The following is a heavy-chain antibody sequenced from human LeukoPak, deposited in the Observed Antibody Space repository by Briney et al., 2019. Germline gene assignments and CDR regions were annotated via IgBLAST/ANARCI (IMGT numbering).Heavy chain of an antibody. D-gene: IGHD2-15*01. CDR3: ARGMGVVVVANYYMDV. CDR1: GGSISSSSYY. Sequence: SETLSLTCTVSGGSISSSSYYWGWIRQPPGKGLEWIGSIYYSGSTYYNPSLKSRVTISVDTSKYQFSLKLSSVTAADTAVYYCARGMGVVVVANYYMDVWGKGTTVTVSS. V-gene: IGHV4-39*07. J-gene: IGHJ6*03. CDR2: IYYSGST.